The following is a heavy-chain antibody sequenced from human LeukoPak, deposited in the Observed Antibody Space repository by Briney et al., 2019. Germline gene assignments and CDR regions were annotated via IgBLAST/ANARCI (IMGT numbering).Heavy chain of an antibody. CDR3: ARAPSGEVESAARGDYLDY. V-gene: IGHV4-34*01. J-gene: IGHJ4*02. CDR1: GGSFSGYF. CDR2: INHSGGT. Sequence: SETLSLTCAVYGGSFSGYFWSWIRQPPGRGLEWIGEINHSGGTNYNPSLKSRVTISVDTSKNQFSLKMNSVTAADTAVYYCARAPSGEVESAARGDYLDYWGQGTLVTVSS. D-gene: IGHD6-13*01.